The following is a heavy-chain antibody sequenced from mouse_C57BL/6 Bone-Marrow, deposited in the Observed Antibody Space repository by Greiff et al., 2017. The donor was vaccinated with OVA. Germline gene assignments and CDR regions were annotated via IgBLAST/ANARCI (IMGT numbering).Heavy chain of an antibody. Sequence: QFQLQQPGAELVKPGASVKMSCKASGYTFTSYWITWVKQRPGQGLEWIGDIYPGSGSPNYNEKFKSKATLTVDKSSSTAYMQLSSLTSEDSAVDYCARTTTVVVVDYWGQGTTLTVSS. J-gene: IGHJ2*01. CDR3: ARTTTVVVVDY. CDR1: GYTFTSYW. V-gene: IGHV1-55*01. D-gene: IGHD1-1*01. CDR2: IYPGSGSP.